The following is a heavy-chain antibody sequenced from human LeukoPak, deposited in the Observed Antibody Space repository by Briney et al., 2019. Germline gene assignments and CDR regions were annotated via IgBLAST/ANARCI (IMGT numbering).Heavy chain of an antibody. CDR1: GGSISGYY. Sequence: SETLSLTCTVSGGSISGYYWNWIRQRAGTGQGLNGRIYTSGSTNYNPSLKSRVTISLDTSKTQFSLKLSSVTAADTAVYYCARDAVSSSGWRHFDYWGQGTLVTVSS. V-gene: IGHV4-4*07. CDR2: IYTSGST. J-gene: IGHJ4*02. D-gene: IGHD6-19*01. CDR3: ARDAVSSSGWRHFDY.